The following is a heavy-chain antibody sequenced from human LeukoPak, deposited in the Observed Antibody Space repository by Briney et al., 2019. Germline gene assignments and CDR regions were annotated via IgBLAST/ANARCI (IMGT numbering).Heavy chain of an antibody. CDR2: INPNSGDT. J-gene: IGHJ4*02. V-gene: IGHV1-2*02. CDR3: ASDRYYYDSSGYYNY. CDR1: AYTFTGYY. Sequence: ASVKVSCKASAYTFTGYYIHWVRQAPGQGLEWMGWINPNSGDTNYAQKFQGRVTLTRDTSISTAYMELNRLRSDDTAVYYCASDRYYYDSSGYYNYWGQGTLVTVSS. D-gene: IGHD3-22*01.